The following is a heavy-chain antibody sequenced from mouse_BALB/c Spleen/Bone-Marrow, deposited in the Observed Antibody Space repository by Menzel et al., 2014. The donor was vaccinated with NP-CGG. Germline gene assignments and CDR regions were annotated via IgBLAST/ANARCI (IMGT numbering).Heavy chain of an antibody. CDR1: GFNIKDTY. Sequence: VQLQQPGAELVKPGASVKLFCTASGFNIKDTYMHWVKQRPEQGLEWIGRIDPANGNTKYDPKFQGKATITADTSSNTAYLQLSSLTSENTAVYYCARYGNYCYAMDYWGQGTSVTVSS. V-gene: IGHV14-3*02. CDR2: IDPANGNT. D-gene: IGHD2-1*01. CDR3: ARYGNYCYAMDY. J-gene: IGHJ4*01.